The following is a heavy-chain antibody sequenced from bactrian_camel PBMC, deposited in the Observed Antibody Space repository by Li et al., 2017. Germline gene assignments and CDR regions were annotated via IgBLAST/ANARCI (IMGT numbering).Heavy chain of an antibody. D-gene: IGHD1*01. CDR3: AADYRRGWSCSVGRREFNN. CDR1: GGTSGTYC. CDR2: IETDGTT. J-gene: IGHJ4*01. V-gene: IGHV3S55*01. Sequence: HVQLVESGGGSVQAGGSLSLSCKASGGTSGTYCMGWFRQAPGPGREFVSAIETDGTTTYADSVKGRFTISRDNDKKTLYLQMDNLRPEDSAMYYCAADYRRGWSCSVGRREFNNWGQGTQVTVS.